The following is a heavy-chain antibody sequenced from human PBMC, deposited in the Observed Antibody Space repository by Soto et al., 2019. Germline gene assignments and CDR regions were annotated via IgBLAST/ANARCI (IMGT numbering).Heavy chain of an antibody. CDR2: IIPHSGET. D-gene: IGHD4-4*01. Sequence: GASVKVSCKASGYSFTGYYMHWVRQAPGQGLEWMGWIIPHSGETNYAQKFQARVTLTRDTSISTAYMQLSGLTSDDTAVYYCARETDDFTNGADDLWGQGTLVTVSS. CDR1: GYSFTGYY. J-gene: IGHJ5*02. CDR3: ARETDDFTNGADDL. V-gene: IGHV1-2*02.